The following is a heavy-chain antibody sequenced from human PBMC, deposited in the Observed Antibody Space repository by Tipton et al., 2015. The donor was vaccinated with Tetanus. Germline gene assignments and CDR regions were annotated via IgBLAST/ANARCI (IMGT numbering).Heavy chain of an antibody. CDR1: GGSISSGTYY. CDR3: ARTPDYYYGMDV. J-gene: IGHJ6*02. V-gene: IGHV4-39*07. CDR2: IYYTGST. Sequence: TLSLTCTVSGGSISSGTYYWGWIRQPPGRGLEWIGSIYYTGSTDYNPSLKSRVTISTDKSKNQVSLRLNSVTAADTAVYFCARTPDYYYGMDVWGQGTTVTVSS.